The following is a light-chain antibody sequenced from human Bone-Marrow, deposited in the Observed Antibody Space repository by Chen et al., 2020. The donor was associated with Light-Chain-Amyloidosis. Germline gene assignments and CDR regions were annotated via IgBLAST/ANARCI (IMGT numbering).Light chain of an antibody. J-gene: IGLJ3*02. CDR1: NIGSTS. CDR3: QVWDRGSDRPV. V-gene: IGLV3-21*02. Sequence: SYVLTQPSSVSVAPGQTATIACGGNNIGSTSVHWYQQTPGQAPLLVVYDDSDRPSGIPERVSGSISGNTATLTISRVEAGEEADYYCQVWDRGSDRPVFGGGTKLTVL. CDR2: DDS.